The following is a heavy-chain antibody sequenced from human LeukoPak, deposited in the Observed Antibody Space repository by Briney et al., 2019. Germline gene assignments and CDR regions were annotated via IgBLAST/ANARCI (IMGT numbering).Heavy chain of an antibody. J-gene: IGHJ6*02. D-gene: IGHD2/OR15-2a*01. CDR2: SNTDWSDT. V-gene: IGHV3-74*01. Sequence: PGGSLRLSCAGSGFTFSYYWMHWVRQAPGKGLVWVSRSNTDWSDTTYADSVKGRFTISRDNAKSVLYLQMNSLRAEDTGVYYCARERASKYRLTDWGQGTTVTVSS. CDR1: GFTFSYYW. CDR3: ARERASKYRLTD.